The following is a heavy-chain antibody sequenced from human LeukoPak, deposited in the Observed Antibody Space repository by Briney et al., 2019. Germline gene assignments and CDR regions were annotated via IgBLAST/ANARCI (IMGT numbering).Heavy chain of an antibody. Sequence: ASVKVSCKASGGTFSSYAISWVRQAPGQGLEWMGGIIPIFGTANYAQKFQGRVTITADKSTSTAYMELSSLRSEDTAVYYCARGFGEFNYYYYYYMDVWGKGTTVTVSS. J-gene: IGHJ6*03. CDR1: GGTFSSYA. CDR3: ARGFGEFNYYYYYYMDV. V-gene: IGHV1-69*06. D-gene: IGHD3-10*01. CDR2: IIPIFGTA.